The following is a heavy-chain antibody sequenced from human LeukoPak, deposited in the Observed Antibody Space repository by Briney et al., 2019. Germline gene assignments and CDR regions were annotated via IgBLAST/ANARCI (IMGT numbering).Heavy chain of an antibody. CDR2: ISWNSGSI. J-gene: IGHJ4*02. Sequence: GGSLRLSCAASGFTFDDYAMHWVRQAPGKGLEWVSGISWNSGSIGYADSVKGRFTISRDNAKNSLYLQMNSLRAEDMALYYCAKASVAGTPHFDYWGQGTLVTVSS. V-gene: IGHV3-9*03. D-gene: IGHD6-19*01. CDR3: AKASVAGTPHFDY. CDR1: GFTFDDYA.